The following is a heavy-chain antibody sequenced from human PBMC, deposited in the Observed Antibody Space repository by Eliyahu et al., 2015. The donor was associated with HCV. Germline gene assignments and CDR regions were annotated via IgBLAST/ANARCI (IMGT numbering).Heavy chain of an antibody. CDR3: ARERDYGDYLFYFDY. CDR1: GGSISSGSYY. J-gene: IGHJ4*02. D-gene: IGHD4-17*01. V-gene: IGHV4-61*02. CDR2: IYTRGGP. Sequence: QVQLQESGPGLVKPSQTLSLTCTVSGGSISSGSYYWSWIRQPAGKGLEWIGRIYTRGGPHYNPSLKSRVTISVDTSKNQFSLKLSSVTAADTAVYYCARERDYGDYLFYFDYWGQGTLVTVSS.